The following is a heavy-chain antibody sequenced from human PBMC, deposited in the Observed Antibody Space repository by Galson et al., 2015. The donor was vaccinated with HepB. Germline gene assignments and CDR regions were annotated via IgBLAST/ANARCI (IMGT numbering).Heavy chain of an antibody. CDR3: ARSVRGIAVAGVDY. J-gene: IGHJ4*02. CDR2: IIPILGIE. CDR1: GGTFSSYT. V-gene: IGHV1-69*02. Sequence: SVKVSCKASGGTFSSYTISWVRQAPGQGLEWMGRIIPILGIENYAQKFQGRVTITADKSTSTAYMELSSLRSEDTAVYYCARSVRGIAVAGVDYWGQGTLVTVSS. D-gene: IGHD6-19*01.